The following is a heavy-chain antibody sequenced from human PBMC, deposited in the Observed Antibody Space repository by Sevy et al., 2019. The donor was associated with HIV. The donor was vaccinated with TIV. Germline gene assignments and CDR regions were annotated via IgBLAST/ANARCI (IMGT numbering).Heavy chain of an antibody. J-gene: IGHJ3*02. D-gene: IGHD4-17*01. CDR2: ISGGGTYI. CDR1: EFTFSSYS. CDR3: ARGTHDYGDYDRDAFDI. Sequence: GGSLRLSCATSEFTFSSYSMNWVRQAPGNGLEWVSSISGGGTYIYYADSVKGRFTISRDNAKNSLSLQMNSLRAEDTAVYYCARGTHDYGDYDRDAFDIWGQGTMATVSS. V-gene: IGHV3-21*01.